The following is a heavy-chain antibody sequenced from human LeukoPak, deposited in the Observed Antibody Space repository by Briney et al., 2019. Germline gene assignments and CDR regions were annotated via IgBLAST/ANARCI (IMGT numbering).Heavy chain of an antibody. CDR2: VSWDNGNI. V-gene: IGHV3-9*01. CDR3: AKGPGWALDKRYFDY. CDR1: GLALQNYA. Sequence: GRSLRLSCAASGLALQNYAMHWVRQAPGRGLEWVSSVSWDNGNIAYADSVKGRFSISRDNAKNSLYLQMSSLRPEDTALYYSAKGPGWALDKRYFDYWGQGTLVIVSS. J-gene: IGHJ4*02. D-gene: IGHD1-26*01.